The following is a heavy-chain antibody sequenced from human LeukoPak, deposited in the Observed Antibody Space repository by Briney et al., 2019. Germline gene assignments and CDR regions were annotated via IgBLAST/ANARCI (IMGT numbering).Heavy chain of an antibody. CDR3: ASQIVVVREFRY. J-gene: IGHJ4*02. D-gene: IGHD3-22*01. CDR1: GFTFSSHW. CDR2: IYYGGST. Sequence: GSLRLSCAASGFTFSSHWMSWIRQPPGKGLEWIGYIYYGGSTNYNPSLKSRVTISADTSKNQFPLKLSSVTAADTAVYYCASQIVVVREFRYWGQGTRVTVSS. V-gene: IGHV4-59*08.